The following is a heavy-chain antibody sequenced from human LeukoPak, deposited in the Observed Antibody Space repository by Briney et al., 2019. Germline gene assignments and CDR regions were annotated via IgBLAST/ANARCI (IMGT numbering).Heavy chain of an antibody. CDR1: GYTFPSYG. Sequence: ASVKVSCKASGYTFPSYGISWVRQPPAQGLEGMGWISAYNGNTNHAQKLQGRVTMTTDISTSKAYMELRSLRADDTAVYYCARVYCSGGSCYSSFGGYFDYWGQGTLVTVSS. V-gene: IGHV1-18*01. CDR2: ISAYNGNT. J-gene: IGHJ4*02. D-gene: IGHD2-15*01. CDR3: ARVYCSGGSCYSSFGGYFDY.